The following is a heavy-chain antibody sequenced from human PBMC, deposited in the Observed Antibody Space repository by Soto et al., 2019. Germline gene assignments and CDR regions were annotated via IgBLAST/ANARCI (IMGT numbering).Heavy chain of an antibody. V-gene: IGHV3-21*01. D-gene: IGHD5-18*01. CDR1: GFTFSSYS. J-gene: IGHJ4*02. CDR3: ARDQPGYSYGYGLGY. CDR2: ISSSSSYI. Sequence: EVQLVESGGGLVKPGGSLRLSCAASGFTFSSYSMNWVRLAPGKGLEWVSSISSSSSYIYYADSVKGRFTISRDNAKNSLYLQMNSLRAEDSAVYYCARDQPGYSYGYGLGYWAQGTLVTVSS.